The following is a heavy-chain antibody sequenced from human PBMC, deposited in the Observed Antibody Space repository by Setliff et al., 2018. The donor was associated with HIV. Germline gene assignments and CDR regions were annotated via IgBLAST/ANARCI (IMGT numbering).Heavy chain of an antibody. CDR3: ARLVWVAEPYFDY. CDR1: GYTFTSYA. Sequence: ASVKVSCKASGYTFTSYAMHWVRQAPGQRLEWMGWINAGNGNTKYSQEFQGRVSITRDTSANTAYMELSSLRSEDTAVYYCARLVWVAEPYFDYWGQGTLVTVSS. CDR2: INAGNGNT. D-gene: IGHD3-10*01. V-gene: IGHV1-3*01. J-gene: IGHJ4*02.